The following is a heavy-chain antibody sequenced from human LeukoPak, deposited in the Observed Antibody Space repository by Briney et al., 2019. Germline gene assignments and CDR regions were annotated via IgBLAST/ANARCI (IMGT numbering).Heavy chain of an antibody. CDR1: GYTFTGYY. J-gene: IGHJ4*02. CDR3: ARVLWFGESPVHFDY. V-gene: IGHV1-2*02. Sequence: EASVKVSCKASGYTFTGYYMHWVRQAPGQGLEWMGWINPNSGGTNYAQKFQGRVTITADKSTSTAYMELSSLRSEDTAVYYCARVLWFGESPVHFDYWGQGTLVTVSS. D-gene: IGHD3-10*01. CDR2: INPNSGGT.